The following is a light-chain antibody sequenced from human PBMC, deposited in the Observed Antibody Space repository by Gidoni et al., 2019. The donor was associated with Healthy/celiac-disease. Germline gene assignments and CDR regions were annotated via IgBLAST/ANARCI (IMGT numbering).Light chain of an antibody. Sequence: DIQMTQSPSTLSPSVGDRVTITCRASQSIGSWLAWYQQKPGKAPKLLIYTASSLESGVPSRCSGSGSGTEVTLTISSLQPDDFATYYCQQYNSPLTFXGXTKVEIK. CDR2: TAS. CDR3: QQYNSPLT. CDR1: QSIGSW. V-gene: IGKV1-5*03. J-gene: IGKJ4*01.